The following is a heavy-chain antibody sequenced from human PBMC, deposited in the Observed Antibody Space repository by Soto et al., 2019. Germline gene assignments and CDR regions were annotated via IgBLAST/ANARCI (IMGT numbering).Heavy chain of an antibody. Sequence: QVQLQESGSGLVKPSQSLSLTCTVSGVSLNTADTWWSRIRQSTGKGLEFIGYYHSGGSTYYDATLRSRVIIYAGTYNSQLSLKLSSVTVADTAVYVCVRSRQMERGNDYGLDVWGQGTTVTVSS. V-gene: IGHV4-30-4*01. D-gene: IGHD1-1*01. J-gene: IGHJ6*02. CDR2: YHSGGST. CDR1: GVSLNTADTW. CDR3: VRSRQMERGNDYGLDV.